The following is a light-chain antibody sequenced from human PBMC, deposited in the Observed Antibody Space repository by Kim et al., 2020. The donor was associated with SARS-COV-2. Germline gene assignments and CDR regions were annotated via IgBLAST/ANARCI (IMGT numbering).Light chain of an antibody. J-gene: IGLJ3*02. V-gene: IGLV1-44*01. Sequence: QSVLTQPPSASGTSGQRVTISCSGGSSNIGRKTVKWYQQLPGTAPKLLIYDDNQRPSGVPGRFSGSKSGTSASLDISGLQSEDEADYYCAAWDGSLNGWVFGGGTKLTVL. CDR2: DDN. CDR3: AAWDGSLNGWV. CDR1: SSNIGRKT.